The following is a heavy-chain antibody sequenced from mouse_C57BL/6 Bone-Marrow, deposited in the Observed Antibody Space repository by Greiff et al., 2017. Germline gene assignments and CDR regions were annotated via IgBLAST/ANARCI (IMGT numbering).Heavy chain of an antibody. J-gene: IGHJ2*01. CDR2: INPGSGGT. CDR1: GYAFTNYL. Sequence: QVQLQQSGAELVRPGTSVKVSCKASGYAFTNYLIEWVKQRPGQGLEWIGVINPGSGGTNYNEKFKGKATLTADKSSSPAYMQLSSLTSEDSAVYFCARWSPFYDGSRYWGQGTTLTVSS. CDR3: ARWSPFYDGSRY. D-gene: IGHD2-3*01. V-gene: IGHV1-54*01.